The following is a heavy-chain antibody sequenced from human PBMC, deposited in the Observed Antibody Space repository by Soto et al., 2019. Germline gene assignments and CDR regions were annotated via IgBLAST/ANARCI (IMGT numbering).Heavy chain of an antibody. J-gene: IGHJ6*02. D-gene: IGHD6-6*01. CDR2: VNDSGNT. CDR1: GGSFSGYY. Sequence: SETLSLTCAASGGSFSGYYWRWIRQPPGKGLEWVGEVNDSGNTNYNPSLKRRVTISVDTTKKQFSLELTSVTAAVTALYCCARVPQHSIAARPYYYGLDVWGPGTTVTVS. V-gene: IGHV4-34*01. CDR3: ARVPQHSIAARPYYYGLDV.